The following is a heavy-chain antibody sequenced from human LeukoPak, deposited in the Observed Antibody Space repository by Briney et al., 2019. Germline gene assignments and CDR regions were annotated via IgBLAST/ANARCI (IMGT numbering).Heavy chain of an antibody. D-gene: IGHD4-11*01. Sequence: SVKVSCKASGGTFSSYAISWLRQAPGQGLEWMGGIIPIFGTANYAQKFQGRVTITTDESTSTAYIELSSLRSEDTAVYYCARNGDGVDYSNSYDAFDIWGQGTMVTVSS. CDR3: ARNGDGVDYSNSYDAFDI. J-gene: IGHJ3*02. CDR2: IIPIFGTA. V-gene: IGHV1-69*05. CDR1: GGTFSSYA.